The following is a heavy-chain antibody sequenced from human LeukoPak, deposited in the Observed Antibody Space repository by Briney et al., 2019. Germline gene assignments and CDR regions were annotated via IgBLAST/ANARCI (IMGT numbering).Heavy chain of an antibody. V-gene: IGHV3-7*01. CDR1: GLTFSNAW. CDR2: IKRDGSEK. J-gene: IGHJ4*02. D-gene: IGHD6-25*01. CDR3: ARVHIVAAARAFDY. Sequence: GESLRLSCAVSGLTFSNAWMNWVRQAPGKGLEWVANIKRDGSEKHYVDSVKGRFTISRVNAKNSLYLQMNSLRAEDTAVYYWARVHIVAAARAFDYWGKGPLVTVSS.